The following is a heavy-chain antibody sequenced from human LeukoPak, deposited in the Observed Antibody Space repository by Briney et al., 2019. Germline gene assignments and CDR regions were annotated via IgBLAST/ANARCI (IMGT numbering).Heavy chain of an antibody. CDR2: ISYDGSNK. V-gene: IGHV3-30*03. J-gene: IGHJ3*01. CDR1: GFTFSSYG. CDR3: ARGPPHRTTMIVEIVDAFDV. Sequence: GGSLRLSCAASGFTFSSYGMHWVRQAPGKGLEWVAVISYDGSNKYYADSVKGRFTISRDNSKNTLYLQMNSLRAEDTAVYYCARGPPHRTTMIVEIVDAFDVWGQGTMVTVSS. D-gene: IGHD3-22*01.